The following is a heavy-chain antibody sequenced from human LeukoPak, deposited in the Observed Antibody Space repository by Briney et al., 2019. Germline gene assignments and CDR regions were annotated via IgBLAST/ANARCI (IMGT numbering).Heavy chain of an antibody. J-gene: IGHJ6*03. CDR2: ISAYNGNT. V-gene: IGHV1-18*01. Sequence: ASVKVSCKASGYTFTSYGISWVRQAPGRGLEWMGWISAYNGNTNYAQKLQGRVTMTTDTSTSTAYMELRSLRSDDTAVYYCARDGLAAAGTYYYYYMDVWGKGTTVTVSS. D-gene: IGHD6-13*01. CDR1: GYTFTSYG. CDR3: ARDGLAAAGTYYYYYMDV.